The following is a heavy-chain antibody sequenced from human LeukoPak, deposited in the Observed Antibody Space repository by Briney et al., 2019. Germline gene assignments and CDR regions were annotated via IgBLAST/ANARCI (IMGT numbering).Heavy chain of an antibody. CDR1: GGTFISNA. CDR2: ITPIFGIT. D-gene: IGHD4-11*01. J-gene: IGHJ5*02. CDR3: ASGRMTTETTYCFDP. V-gene: IGHV1-69*04. Sequence: SVKVSCKASGGTFISNAITWVRQAPGQGLEWMGRITPIFGITDYAQKFQGRVTITADKSTSTAYMELSSLRSEDTAVYYCASGRMTTETTYCFDPWGQGTLITVSS.